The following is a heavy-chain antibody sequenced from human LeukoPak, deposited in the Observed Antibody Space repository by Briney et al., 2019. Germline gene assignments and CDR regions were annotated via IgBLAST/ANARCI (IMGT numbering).Heavy chain of an antibody. CDR3: ARGVQLWSHFDY. CDR2: VSSSSSYI. J-gene: IGHJ4*02. CDR1: GFTFGTYS. D-gene: IGHD5-18*01. V-gene: IGHV3-21*01. Sequence: PGGSLRLSCAASGFTFGTYSMNWVRQAPGEGLEWVSSVSSSSSYIYYADSLKGRFTISRDNAKNSLYLQMNSLRAEDTAVYYCARGVQLWSHFDYWGQGTLVTVSS.